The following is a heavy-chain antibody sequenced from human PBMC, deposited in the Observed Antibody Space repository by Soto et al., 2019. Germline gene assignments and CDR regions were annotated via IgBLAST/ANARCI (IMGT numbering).Heavy chain of an antibody. CDR1: GYTFTSYA. Sequence: GAPVKVSCKASGYTFTSYAMHWVRQAPGQRLEWMGWINAGGGNTKYAQKFQGRVTMTRDTSTSTVYMELSSLRSEDTAVYYCARVSGKTYYDFWGQGTLVTVSS. CDR2: INAGGGNT. V-gene: IGHV1-3*01. J-gene: IGHJ4*02. D-gene: IGHD3-3*01. CDR3: ARVSGKTYYDF.